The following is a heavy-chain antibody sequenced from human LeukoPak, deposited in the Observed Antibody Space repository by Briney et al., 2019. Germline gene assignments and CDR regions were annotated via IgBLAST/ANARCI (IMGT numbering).Heavy chain of an antibody. J-gene: IGHJ4*02. CDR2: INHSGST. D-gene: IGHD5-18*01. Sequence: SETLSLTCAVYGGSFSGYYWSWIRQPPGKGLEWIGEINHSGSTNYNASLKSRVTVSVDTSKNQFSLKLNSVTAADTAVYYCARKGYSYGYFNYWGQGTLVTVSS. CDR1: GGSFSGYY. CDR3: ARKGYSYGYFNY. V-gene: IGHV4-34*01.